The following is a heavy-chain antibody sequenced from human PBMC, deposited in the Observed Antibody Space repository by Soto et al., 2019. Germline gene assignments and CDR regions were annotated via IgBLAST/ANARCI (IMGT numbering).Heavy chain of an antibody. CDR3: ARNRMTTVTDNWFDP. V-gene: IGHV3-20*01. CDR2: INWNGGST. J-gene: IGHJ5*02. CDR1: GFTFDDYG. D-gene: IGHD4-17*01. Sequence: GGSLRLSCAASGFTFDDYGMSWVRQAPGKGLEWVSGINWNGGSTGYADSVKGRFTISRDNAKNSLYLQMNSLRAEDTALYHCARNRMTTVTDNWFDPWGQGTLVTVSS.